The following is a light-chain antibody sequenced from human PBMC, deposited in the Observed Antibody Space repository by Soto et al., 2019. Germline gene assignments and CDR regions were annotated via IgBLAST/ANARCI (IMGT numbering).Light chain of an antibody. J-gene: IGLJ7*01. CDR2: EVS. Sequence: QSALTQPASVSGSPGQSITISCTGTSSDVGGYKYVSWYQHHPGKAPKLILYEVSNRPSGVSNRFSGSKSGDTASLTISGLQAEDEADYYCSSYRSRNTRVFGGGTQLTVL. V-gene: IGLV2-14*01. CDR3: SSYRSRNTRV. CDR1: SSDVGGYKY.